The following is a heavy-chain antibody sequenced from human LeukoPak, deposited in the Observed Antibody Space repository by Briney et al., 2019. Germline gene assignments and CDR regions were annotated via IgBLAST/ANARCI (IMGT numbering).Heavy chain of an antibody. D-gene: IGHD3-10*01. CDR3: ARYGGSGXYYFDY. CDR1: GGSVSSGGYA. J-gene: IGHJ4*02. Sequence: SETLSLTCTVSGGSVSSGGYAWSWFRQPPGQGLEWIGYIYDSGSTYYNPSLKTRVIISLDRPKNQFSLEMTSVTAADTAVYYCARYGGSGXYYFDYWGQGXLXTXSS. V-gene: IGHV4-30-2*01. CDR2: IYDSGST.